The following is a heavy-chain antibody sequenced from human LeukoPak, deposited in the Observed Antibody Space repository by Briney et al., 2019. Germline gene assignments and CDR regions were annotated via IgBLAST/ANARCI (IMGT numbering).Heavy chain of an antibody. CDR2: ISSSSSYI. J-gene: IGHJ4*02. D-gene: IGHD1-26*01. CDR3: ARVFSGSYPHFDY. V-gene: IGHV3-21*01. Sequence: GGSLRLSCAASGFTFSSYSMNWVRQAPGKGLEWVSSISSSSSYIYYADSVKGRFTISRDNAKNSLYLQMNSLRAEDTAVYYCARVFSGSYPHFDYWGQGTLVTVSS. CDR1: GFTFSSYS.